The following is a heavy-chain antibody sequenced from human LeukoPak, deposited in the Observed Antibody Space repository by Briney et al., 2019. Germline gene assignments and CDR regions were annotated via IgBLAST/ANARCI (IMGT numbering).Heavy chain of an antibody. V-gene: IGHV4-59*08. CDR3: ARGLLWFGELFDAFDI. CDR1: GGSISDYY. D-gene: IGHD3-10*01. CDR2: IYYSGST. Sequence: SETLSLTCIVSGGSISDYYWSWIRQPPGKGLEWIGHIYYSGSTNYNPSLKSRVTISVDASESQFSLKLSSVTAADTAVYYCARGLLWFGELFDAFDIWGQGTMVTVS. J-gene: IGHJ3*02.